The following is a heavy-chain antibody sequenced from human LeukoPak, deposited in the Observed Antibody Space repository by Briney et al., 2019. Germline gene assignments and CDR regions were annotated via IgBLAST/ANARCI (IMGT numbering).Heavy chain of an antibody. J-gene: IGHJ4*02. CDR3: ATEGYCSGGSCYTFDY. D-gene: IGHD2-15*01. V-gene: IGHV4-39*02. CDR2: IYYSGIT. Sequence: PSETLSLTCTVSGGSISSSSYYWGWIRQPPGKGLEWIGSIYYSGITYYNPSLKSRVTISVDTSKNQFSLKLSSVTAADTAVYYCATEGYCSGGSCYTFDYWGQGTLVTVSS. CDR1: GGSISSSSYY.